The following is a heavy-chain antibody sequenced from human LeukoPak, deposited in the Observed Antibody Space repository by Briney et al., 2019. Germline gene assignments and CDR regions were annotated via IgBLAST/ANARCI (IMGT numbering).Heavy chain of an antibody. V-gene: IGHV4-34*01. D-gene: IGHD2-2*01. CDR2: INARGDT. Sequence: SESLSLTCAVYGWSFNDYYWNWVRQPPGKGLEWIGEINARGDTNYNPSPKSRVTISVDSSKNQFSLTLTSMIAADTVIYYCARGQVPAARGYNWFDPWGQGTLVTVSS. J-gene: IGHJ5*02. CDR1: GWSFNDYY. CDR3: ARGQVPAARGYNWFDP.